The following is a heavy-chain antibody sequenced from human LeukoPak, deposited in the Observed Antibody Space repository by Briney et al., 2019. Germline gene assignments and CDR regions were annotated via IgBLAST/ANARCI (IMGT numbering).Heavy chain of an antibody. Sequence: GGSLRLSCAASGFTFSNFYMHWVRHAPGKGLEWVARINSDGSGTMYADSVKGRFTISRDNAKNTLYLQMNSLRAEDTAVYYCAREAPALYYFDYWGQGTLVTVSS. D-gene: IGHD2/OR15-2a*01. V-gene: IGHV3-74*03. CDR3: AREAPALYYFDY. J-gene: IGHJ4*02. CDR1: GFTFSNFY. CDR2: INSDGSGT.